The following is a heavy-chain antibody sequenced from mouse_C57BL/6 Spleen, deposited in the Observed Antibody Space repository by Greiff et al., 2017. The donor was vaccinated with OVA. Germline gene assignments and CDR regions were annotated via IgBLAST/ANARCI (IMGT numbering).Heavy chain of an antibody. V-gene: IGHV1-81*01. Sequence: QVQLKQSGAELARPGASVKLSCKASGYTFTSYGISWVKQRTGQGLEWIGEIYPRSGNTYYNEKFKGKATLTADKSSSTAYMELRSLTSEDSAVYFCARGYSNYEMDYAMDYWGQGTSVTVSS. CDR1: GYTFTSYG. D-gene: IGHD2-5*01. CDR2: IYPRSGNT. J-gene: IGHJ4*01. CDR3: ARGYSNYEMDYAMDY.